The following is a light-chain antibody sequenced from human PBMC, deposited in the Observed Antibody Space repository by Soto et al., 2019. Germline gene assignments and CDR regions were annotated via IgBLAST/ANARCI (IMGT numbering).Light chain of an antibody. Sequence: QSVLTQPRSVSVSPGQSVTISCTGTSSDVGRYSFVSWYQQHPGKAPKLIIYDVYKRPSGVPDRFSGSKSGNTASLTISGLQAEDETDYYCCSHAGSSVVFGTGTKVTVL. J-gene: IGLJ1*01. CDR2: DVY. V-gene: IGLV2-11*01. CDR1: SSDVGRYSF. CDR3: CSHAGSSVV.